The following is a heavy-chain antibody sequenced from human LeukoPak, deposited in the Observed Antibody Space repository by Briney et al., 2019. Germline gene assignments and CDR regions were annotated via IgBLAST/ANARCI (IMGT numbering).Heavy chain of an antibody. CDR2: INPNSGGT. J-gene: IGHJ4*02. CDR1: GYSFTGYY. D-gene: IGHD3-22*01. CDR3: ARDYYDSSGPLDY. V-gene: IGHV1-2*02. Sequence: RASVKVSCKASGYSFTGYYMHWVRQAPGQGLEWMGWINPNSGGTNYAQKFQGRVTMTRDTSISTAYMELSRLRSDDTAVYYCARDYYDSSGPLDYWGQGTLVTVSS.